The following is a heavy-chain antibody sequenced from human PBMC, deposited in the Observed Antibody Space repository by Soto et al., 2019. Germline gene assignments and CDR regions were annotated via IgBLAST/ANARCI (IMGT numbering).Heavy chain of an antibody. V-gene: IGHV4-39*01. J-gene: IGHJ5*02. CDR3: ARHKSGSDSLDP. D-gene: IGHD2-21*02. CDR1: GGSISDISYF. Sequence: LSLTCTVSGGSISDISYFWGWIRQPPGKGLQWIGCMFYSGATYYNPSLKNRVTLSVDTSNNEFSLKLVSVAAPDTAVYYCARHKSGSDSLDPWGQGTLVTV. CDR2: MFYSGAT.